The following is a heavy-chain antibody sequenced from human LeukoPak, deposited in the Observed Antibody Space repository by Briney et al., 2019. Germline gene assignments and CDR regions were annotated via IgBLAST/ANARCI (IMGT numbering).Heavy chain of an antibody. CDR3: ARASRDGYNYAAFDI. J-gene: IGHJ3*02. CDR1: GGAISSGSYY. D-gene: IGHD5-24*01. CDR2: IYTSGST. Sequence: PSETLSLTCTVSGGAISSGSYYWSWIRQPAGKGLEWIGRIYTSGSTTYNPSLKSRVTISIDTSKNQFSLKLSSVTAADTAVYYCARASRDGYNYAAFDIWGQGTMVTVSS. V-gene: IGHV4-61*02.